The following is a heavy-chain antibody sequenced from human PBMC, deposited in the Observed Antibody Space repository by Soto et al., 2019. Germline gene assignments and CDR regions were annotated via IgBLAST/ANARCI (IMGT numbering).Heavy chain of an antibody. Sequence: GGSLRLSCAASGFTFSSYAMSWVRQAPGKGLEWVSAISGSGGSTYYADSVKGRFTISRDNSKNTLYLQMNSLRAEDTAVYYCAKVEEYSSSWYLSYWGQGTLVTVSS. J-gene: IGHJ4*02. CDR3: AKVEEYSSSWYLSY. D-gene: IGHD6-13*01. CDR1: GFTFSSYA. CDR2: ISGSGGST. V-gene: IGHV3-23*01.